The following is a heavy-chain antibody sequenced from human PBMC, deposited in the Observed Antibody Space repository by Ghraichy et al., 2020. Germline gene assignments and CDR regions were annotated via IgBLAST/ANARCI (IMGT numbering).Heavy chain of an antibody. CDR3: ARAVRDQVLSEY. CDR2: MNPNSGNT. CDR1: GYNFSSYD. D-gene: IGHD2-2*01. J-gene: IGHJ4*02. Sequence: ASVKVSCKPSGYNFSSYDITWVRQATGQGPEWMGWMNPNSGNTGYAQMFRGRVTITSDTSITTAYMELTNLRSDDTAVYYCARAVRDQVLSEYWVQGNAVTVSS. V-gene: IGHV1-8*01.